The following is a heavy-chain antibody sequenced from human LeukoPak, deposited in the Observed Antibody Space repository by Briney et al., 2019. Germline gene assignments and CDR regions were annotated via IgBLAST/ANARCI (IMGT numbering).Heavy chain of an antibody. D-gene: IGHD3-10*01. CDR2: INPNSGGT. CDR1: GYTFTGYY. Sequence: GASVKVSCKASGYTFTGYYMHWVRQAPGQGLEWMVWINPNSGGTNYAQKFQGRVTMTRDTSISTAYMELSGLRSDDTAVYYCARANMVRGVGLFFDRNWFDPWGQGTLVTVSS. J-gene: IGHJ5*02. CDR3: ARANMVRGVGLFFDRNWFDP. V-gene: IGHV1-2*02.